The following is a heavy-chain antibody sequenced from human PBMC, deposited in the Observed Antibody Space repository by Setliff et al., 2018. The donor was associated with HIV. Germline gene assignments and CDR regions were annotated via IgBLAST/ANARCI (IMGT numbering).Heavy chain of an antibody. CDR3: ARGGTVSADFDS. D-gene: IGHD6-19*01. CDR1: GGSLTGYF. V-gene: IGHV4-34*01. Sequence: PSETLSLTCAVYGGSLTGYFWTWIRQSPGKGLEWVGQVNRDGGAHYNPSLKSRVTISVDTSKNQFSLRLNSVTTADTAVYFCARGGTVSADFDSWGQGTLVTVS. J-gene: IGHJ4*02. CDR2: VNRDGGA.